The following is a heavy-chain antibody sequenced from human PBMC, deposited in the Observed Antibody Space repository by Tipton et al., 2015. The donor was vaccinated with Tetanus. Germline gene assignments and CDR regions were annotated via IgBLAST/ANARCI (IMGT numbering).Heavy chain of an antibody. CDR2: IAEDGSS. CDR1: GDSITRDGYS. CDR3: ARGAYSYDSSGYYYLLDP. Sequence: TLSLTCSVSGDSITRDGYSWHWIRQPPGKGLEWIGYIAEDGSSYYSPSLERRATISRDTSKNHFSLKLTSMTAADTAVYYCARGAYSYDSSGYYYLLDPWGQGTLVTVSS. J-gene: IGHJ5*02. D-gene: IGHD3-22*01. V-gene: IGHV4-30-2*01.